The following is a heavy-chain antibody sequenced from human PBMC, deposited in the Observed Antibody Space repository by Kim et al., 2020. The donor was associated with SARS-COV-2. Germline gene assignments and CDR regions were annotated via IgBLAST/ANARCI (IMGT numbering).Heavy chain of an antibody. V-gene: IGHV4-34*01. CDR1: GGSFSGYY. J-gene: IGHJ5*02. D-gene: IGHD6-19*01. Sequence: SETLSLTCAVYGGSFSGYYWSWIRQPPGKGLEWIGEINHSGSTNYNPSLKSRVTISVDTSKNQFSLKLSSVTAADTAVYYCARAGRLIAVAGLNWFDPWGQGTLVTVSS. CDR2: INHSGST. CDR3: ARAGRLIAVAGLNWFDP.